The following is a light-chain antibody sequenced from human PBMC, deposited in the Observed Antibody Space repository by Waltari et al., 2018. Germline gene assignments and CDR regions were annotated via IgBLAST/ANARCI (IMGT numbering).Light chain of an antibody. V-gene: IGLV2-14*01. CDR3: CSYADSGTLV. Sequence: QSVLTQPASVSGSPGQSVTISCTGTSRDIGRYHYASWYQQRPATAPPLLIYDVTSRPSGVSNRFSGSKSDNTASLTISGLQAEDEASYYCCSYADSGTLVFGGGTKLTVL. CDR1: SRDIGRYHY. J-gene: IGLJ3*02. CDR2: DVT.